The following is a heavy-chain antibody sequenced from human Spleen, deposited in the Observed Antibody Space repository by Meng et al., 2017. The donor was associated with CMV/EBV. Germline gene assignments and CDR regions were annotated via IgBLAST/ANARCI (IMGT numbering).Heavy chain of an antibody. Sequence: SETLSLTCTVSGGYINTREYYWVWIRQPPGKGLQWIGSIFYSGTTYLNPSLKSRITMSVDTSNNHFSLRLSSVTAADTAVYYCARAGWNQFFDRWGRGTLVTVSS. CDR2: IFYSGTT. CDR3: ARAGWNQFFDR. J-gene: IGHJ4*02. V-gene: IGHV4-39*07. CDR1: GGYINTREYY. D-gene: IGHD1-1*01.